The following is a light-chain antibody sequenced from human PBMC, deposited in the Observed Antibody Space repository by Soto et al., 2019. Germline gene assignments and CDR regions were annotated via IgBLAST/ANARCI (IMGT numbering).Light chain of an antibody. Sequence: QSALTQPASVSGSPGQSITISCTGTSSDVGGYNYVSWYQQHPGKAPKLMIYDVSNRPSGVSNRFSGSKSGNTASLTISGLQGEDWADFLCSSFRSNITLEVFGTGTKLTVL. CDR3: SSFRSNITLEV. CDR1: SSDVGGYNY. CDR2: DVS. V-gene: IGLV2-14*01. J-gene: IGLJ6*01.